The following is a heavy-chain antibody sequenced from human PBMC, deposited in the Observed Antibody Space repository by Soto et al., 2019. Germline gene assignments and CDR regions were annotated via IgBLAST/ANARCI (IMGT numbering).Heavy chain of an antibody. CDR1: GGCVSSGSYY. J-gene: IGHJ5*02. CDR2: IYYSGST. D-gene: IGHD3-10*01. Sequence: TSETLSLTCTVSGGCVSSGSYYWSWIRQPPGKGLEWIGYIYYSGSTNYNPSLKSRVTISVDTSKNQFSLKLSSVTAADTAVYYCARERITMVRGVTPPNWFDPWGQGTLVTVSS. CDR3: ARERITMVRGVTPPNWFDP. V-gene: IGHV4-61*01.